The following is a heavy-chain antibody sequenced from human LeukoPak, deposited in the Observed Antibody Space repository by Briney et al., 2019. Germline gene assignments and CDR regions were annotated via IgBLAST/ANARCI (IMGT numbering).Heavy chain of an antibody. CDR3: ANPRFYTDYAFDI. J-gene: IGHJ3*02. Sequence: GGSLRLSCAASGFTFTDYYMSWIRQAPGKGLEWVSYISNSGSPTYYADSVKGRFTISRDNSKNTLYLQMNSLRAEDTAVYYCANPRFYTDYAFDIWGQGTMVTVSS. CDR1: GFTFTDYY. D-gene: IGHD3-16*01. CDR2: ISNSGSPT. V-gene: IGHV3-11*01.